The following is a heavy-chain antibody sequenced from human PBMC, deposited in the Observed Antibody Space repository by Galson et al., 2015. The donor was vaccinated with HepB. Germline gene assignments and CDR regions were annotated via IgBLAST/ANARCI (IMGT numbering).Heavy chain of an antibody. D-gene: IGHD3-10*01. Sequence: SVKVSCKASGYTFTSYGISWVRQAPGQGLEWMGWISAYNGNTNYAQKLQGRVTMTTDTSTSTAYMELRSLRSDDPAVYYCALILLWFGEFNYGMDVWGQGTTVTVSS. CDR1: GYTFTSYG. V-gene: IGHV1-18*01. CDR3: ALILLWFGEFNYGMDV. CDR2: ISAYNGNT. J-gene: IGHJ6*02.